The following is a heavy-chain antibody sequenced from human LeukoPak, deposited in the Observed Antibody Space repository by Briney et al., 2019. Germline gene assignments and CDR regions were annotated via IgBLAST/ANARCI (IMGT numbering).Heavy chain of an antibody. Sequence: ASVKVSCKASGYTFTSYYIHWVRQAPGQGLEWMGVINPSGGSTTYAQKFQGRVTVTRDTSTSTVYMELSSLRFEDTAVYYCAREGRGWAFDIWGQGTMVTVSS. CDR3: AREGRGWAFDI. CDR1: GYTFTSYY. V-gene: IGHV1-46*01. CDR2: INPSGGST. D-gene: IGHD2-15*01. J-gene: IGHJ3*02.